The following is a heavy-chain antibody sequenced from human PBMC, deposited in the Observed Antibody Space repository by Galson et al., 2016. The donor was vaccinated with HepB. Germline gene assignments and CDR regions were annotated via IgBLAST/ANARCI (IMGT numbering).Heavy chain of an antibody. D-gene: IGHD3-9*01. CDR2: ISATGSST. CDR3: ATNWPKLYFHWLNSFDY. Sequence: SLRLSCAASGFTSSTYAMSWVRQAPGKGLEWVSAISATGSSTYYADSVEGRFTISKDNSKNTLYLQMNGLRTEDTAIYYCATNWPKLYFHWLNSFDYWGQGTLVTVSS. CDR1: GFTSSTYA. V-gene: IGHV3-23*01. J-gene: IGHJ4*02.